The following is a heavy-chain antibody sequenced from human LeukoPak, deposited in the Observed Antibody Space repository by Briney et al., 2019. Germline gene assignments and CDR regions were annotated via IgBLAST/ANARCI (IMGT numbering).Heavy chain of an antibody. CDR2: INPNSGGT. CDR1: GYTFTGYY. D-gene: IGHD6-6*01. J-gene: IGHJ4*02. Sequence: ASVKVSCKASGYTFTGYYMHWVRQAPGQGLEWMGWINPNSGGTNYAQKFQGRVTMTRDMSTSTVYMELSSLRSEDTAVYYCARAPAARMGLLWYYFDYWGQGTLVTVSS. V-gene: IGHV1-2*02. CDR3: ARAPAARMGLLWYYFDY.